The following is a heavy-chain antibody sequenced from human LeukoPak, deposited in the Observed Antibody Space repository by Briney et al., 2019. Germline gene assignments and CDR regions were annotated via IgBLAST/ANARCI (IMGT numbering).Heavy chain of an antibody. Sequence: GGSLRLSCAASGFTFSSYALSWVRQAPGKGLEWVSAITDSGAGTYYADSVKGRFTISRDNSKNTVYLQMSSLRAEDTAVYYCAGTGYNYGTPLNYWGQGTLVTASS. CDR3: AGTGYNYGTPLNY. J-gene: IGHJ4*02. D-gene: IGHD5-18*01. CDR2: ITDSGAGT. V-gene: IGHV3-23*01. CDR1: GFTFSSYA.